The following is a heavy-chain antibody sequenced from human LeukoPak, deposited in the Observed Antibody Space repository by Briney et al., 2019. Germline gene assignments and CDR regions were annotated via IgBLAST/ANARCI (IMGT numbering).Heavy chain of an antibody. J-gene: IGHJ6*02. Sequence: ESGPTLVNPTQTLTLTCTFSGFSLTTGGVSVGWIRQPPGKALEWLALIFWDDDKRYSPSLKSRLTITKDTSKNQVVLTMINMDPVDTATYFCARSYYKNVMDVWGQGTMVTVSS. V-gene: IGHV2-5*02. CDR1: GFSLTTGGVS. CDR2: IFWDDDK. D-gene: IGHD3-10*01. CDR3: ARSYYKNVMDV.